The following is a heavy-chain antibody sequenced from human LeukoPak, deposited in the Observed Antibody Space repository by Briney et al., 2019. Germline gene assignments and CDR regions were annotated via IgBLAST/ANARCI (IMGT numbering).Heavy chain of an antibody. CDR3: ARDYAGFDLTYYSNSPFPYNWFDP. Sequence: SEPLSFTCGVSGGSISYYYWSWIRQPAGKRLEWIGRIYTSWSTNYNPSLKSRVTMSVDTSKNQFSLKLSSVTAADTAVYYCARDYAGFDLTYYSNSPFPYNWFDPWGQGTLVTVSS. D-gene: IGHD4-11*01. CDR2: IYTSWST. J-gene: IGHJ5*02. V-gene: IGHV4-4*07. CDR1: GGSISYYY.